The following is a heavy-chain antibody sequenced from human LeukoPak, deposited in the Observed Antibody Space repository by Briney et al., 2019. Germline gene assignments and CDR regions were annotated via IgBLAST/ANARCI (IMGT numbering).Heavy chain of an antibody. CDR1: GFIFSTYW. Sequence: GGSLRLSCAASGFIFSTYWMHWVRQAPGKGLVWVSRIDRDGSNTIYADSVKGRFTISRDNAKNSLYLQMNSLRAEDTAVYYCARQLELPYGYYYMDVWGKGTTVTVSS. D-gene: IGHD1-1*01. V-gene: IGHV3-74*01. CDR2: IDRDGSNT. J-gene: IGHJ6*03. CDR3: ARQLELPYGYYYMDV.